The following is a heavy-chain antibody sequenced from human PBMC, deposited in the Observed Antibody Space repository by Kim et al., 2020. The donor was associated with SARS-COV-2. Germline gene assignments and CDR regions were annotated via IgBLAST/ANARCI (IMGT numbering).Heavy chain of an antibody. Sequence: IYYADSVKGRFTISRDNAKNSLYLQMNSLRAEDTAVYYCARVRMGRDDYWGQGTLVTVSS. J-gene: IGHJ4*02. D-gene: IGHD3-10*01. CDR2: I. V-gene: IGHV3-11*04. CDR3: ARVRMGRDDY.